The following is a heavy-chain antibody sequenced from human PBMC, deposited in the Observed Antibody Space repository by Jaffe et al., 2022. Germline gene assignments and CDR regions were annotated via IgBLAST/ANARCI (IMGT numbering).Heavy chain of an antibody. V-gene: IGHV4-38-2*02. D-gene: IGHD3-16*01. CDR2: IYHSGGT. CDR1: GYSISNDYY. Sequence: QVQLQESGPGLVKPSETLSLTCTVSGYSISNDYYWGWIRQPPGKGLEFIGTIYHSGGTYYNPSLKSRVTISVDTSKNQLSLKLSPVTAADTAVYYCARVGGGVGYLYFDYWGQGTLVTVSS. J-gene: IGHJ4*02. CDR3: ARVGGGVGYLYFDY.